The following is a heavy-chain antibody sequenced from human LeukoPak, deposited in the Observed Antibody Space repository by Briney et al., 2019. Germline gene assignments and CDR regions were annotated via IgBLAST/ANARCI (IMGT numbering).Heavy chain of an antibody. CDR1: GFTFSSSA. CDR2: LNRNGDIT. Sequence: RAGGSLRLSCAASGFTFSSSAMSWVRQAPGKGLEWVSGLNRNGDITGYADSVKGRFIISRDNAKNSLYLQMNSLRAEDTALYHCARKGVGGELGGFDYWGQGTLVTVSS. D-gene: IGHD3-16*01. CDR3: ARKGVGGELGGFDY. J-gene: IGHJ4*02. V-gene: IGHV3-20*01.